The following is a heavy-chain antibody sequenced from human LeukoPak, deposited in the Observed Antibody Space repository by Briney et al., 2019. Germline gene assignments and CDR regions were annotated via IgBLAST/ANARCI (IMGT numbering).Heavy chain of an antibody. Sequence: SETLSLTCTVSGGSISSSSYYWGGIRQPPGKGLEGIGSIYYSGSTYYNPSLKSRVTISVDTSKNQFSLKLSSVTAADTAVYYCARDVGFGELGFDYWGQGTLVTVSS. CDR3: ARDVGFGELGFDY. CDR2: IYYSGST. CDR1: GGSISSSSYY. J-gene: IGHJ4*02. V-gene: IGHV4-39*07. D-gene: IGHD3-10*01.